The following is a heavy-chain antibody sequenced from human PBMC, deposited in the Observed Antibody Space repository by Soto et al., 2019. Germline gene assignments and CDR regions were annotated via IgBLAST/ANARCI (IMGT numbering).Heavy chain of an antibody. Sequence: QVQLVESGGGVVQPGRSLRLSCAASGFTFGSYGMHWVRQAPGKGLEWVAVMSFDGSNKYYADSVKGRFTISRDNSKNTLYLQMNSLRTEDTAVYYCANDPQYYDFWSGYSAYWGQGTMVTFSS. CDR2: MSFDGSNK. CDR1: GFTFGSYG. V-gene: IGHV3-30*18. J-gene: IGHJ4*02. CDR3: ANDPQYYDFWSGYSAY. D-gene: IGHD3-3*01.